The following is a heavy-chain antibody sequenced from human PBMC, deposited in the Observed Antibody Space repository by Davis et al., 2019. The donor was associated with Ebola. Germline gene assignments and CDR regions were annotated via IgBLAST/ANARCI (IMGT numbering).Heavy chain of an antibody. CDR1: GFSFGSYA. J-gene: IGHJ4*02. CDR3: ARYRLGGTLRPSLEF. D-gene: IGHD3-16*01. Sequence: GESLKISCVGSGFSFGSYAMSWVRQAPGKGLEWVSTISGSGGTTYFADSVKGRFTISRDNSKNTLILQMNSLRSEETAVYYCARYRLGGTLRPSLEFWGQGSLVTVSS. V-gene: IGHV3-23*01. CDR2: ISGSGGTT.